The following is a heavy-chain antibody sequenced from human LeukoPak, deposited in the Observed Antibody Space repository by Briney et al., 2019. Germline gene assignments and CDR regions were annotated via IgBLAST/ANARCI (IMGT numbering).Heavy chain of an antibody. J-gene: IGHJ4*02. V-gene: IGHV4-4*07. CDR3: ARTPIYYFDNSGYYN. D-gene: IGHD3-22*01. CDR2: IYTSGST. CDR1: GGSISSYY. Sequence: PSETLSLTCTVSGGSISSYYWSWIRQPAGKGLEWIGRIYTSGSTNYNPSLKSRVTMSVDTSKNQFSLKLSSVTAADTAVYYCARTPIYYFDNSGYYNWGQGTLVTVSS.